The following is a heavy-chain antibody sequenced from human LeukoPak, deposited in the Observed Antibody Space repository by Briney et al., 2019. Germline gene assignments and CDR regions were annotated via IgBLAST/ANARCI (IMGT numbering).Heavy chain of an antibody. J-gene: IGHJ5*02. D-gene: IGHD3-22*01. Sequence: GGSLRLSCAAPGFTFSSYGMSWVRQAPGKGLEWVSAISGSGGSTYYADSVKGRFTISRDNSKNTLYLQMNSLRAEDTAVYYCAKDPTYYDSSGYYLNWFDPWGQGTLVTVSS. CDR2: ISGSGGST. CDR1: GFTFSSYG. V-gene: IGHV3-23*01. CDR3: AKDPTYYDSSGYYLNWFDP.